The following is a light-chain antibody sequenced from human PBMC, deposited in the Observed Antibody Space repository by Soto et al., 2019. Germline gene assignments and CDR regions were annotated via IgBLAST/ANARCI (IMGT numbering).Light chain of an antibody. CDR3: QSYDSSLSGSGVG. J-gene: IGLJ2*01. CDR2: GNS. V-gene: IGLV1-40*01. Sequence: QSVLTQPPSVSGAPGQRVTISCTGSSSNIGAGYDVHWYQPLPGTAHKLLIYGNSNRPSGVPDRFSGSKSGTSASLAITGLQAEDEAYDYCQSYDSSLSGSGVGFGGGTKLTVL. CDR1: SSNIGAGYD.